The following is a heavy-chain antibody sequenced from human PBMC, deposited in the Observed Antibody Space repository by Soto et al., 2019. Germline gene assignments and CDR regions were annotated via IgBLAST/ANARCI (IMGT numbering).Heavy chain of an antibody. CDR1: GFTFSSFA. V-gene: IGHV3-23*01. CDR2: ISGRVGST. D-gene: IGHD3-22*01. Sequence: GGSLRLSCEASGFTFSSFAMSWVRQAPGKGLEWVSSISGRVGSTYYTDSVKGRFTISRDNLKNTLYLQMNSPKVEDTATYYCAKGAHYYDRNWFDPWGHGTLVTVSS. J-gene: IGHJ5*02. CDR3: AKGAHYYDRNWFDP.